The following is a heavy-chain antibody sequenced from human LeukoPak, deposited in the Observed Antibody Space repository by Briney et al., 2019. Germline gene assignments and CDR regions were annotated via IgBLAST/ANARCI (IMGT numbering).Heavy chain of an antibody. CDR1: GFTFSSPW. J-gene: IGHJ4*02. CDR3: ARGPTNGQAFDY. D-gene: IGHD2-8*01. Sequence: GGSLRLSCAASGFTFSSPWMTWVRQAPGKGLEWVASIREDGSQKTAVDSVRGRFTISRDNAKNSVYLQMDSLRAEDTAVYYCARGPTNGQAFDYWGQGTLVSVSS. V-gene: IGHV3-7*01. CDR2: IREDGSQK.